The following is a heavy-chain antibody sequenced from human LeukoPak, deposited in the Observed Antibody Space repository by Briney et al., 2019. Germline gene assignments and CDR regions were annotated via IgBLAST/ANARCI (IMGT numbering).Heavy chain of an antibody. D-gene: IGHD2-15*01. CDR1: GYTFTSYG. V-gene: IGHV1-18*01. Sequence: ASVKVSCKASGYTFTSYGISWVRQAPGQGLEWMGWISAYNGNTEYAQKFQGRLTVTRDTSTSTAYMELKRLKSDDTAVYYCARADIIVVAGATPVGSAFEYWGQGTLITVS. CDR3: ARADIIVVAGATPVGSAFEY. CDR2: ISAYNGNT. J-gene: IGHJ4*02.